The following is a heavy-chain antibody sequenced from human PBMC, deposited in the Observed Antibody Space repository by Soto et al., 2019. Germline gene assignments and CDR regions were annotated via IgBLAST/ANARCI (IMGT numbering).Heavy chain of an antibody. J-gene: IGHJ4*02. CDR3: ARTTFYDIFTAYYSHFDY. CDR1: GGSISSGSFY. CDR2: ISDSGSS. Sequence: QVQLQESGPGLVKPSQTLTLTCTVSGGSISSGSFYWSWIRQHPGKGLEWIGHISDSGSSYYNPSLESRVTISVDTSKNPFSLKLSAVTAADTAVYVWARTTFYDIFTAYYSHFDYWGQGTLVTVSS. D-gene: IGHD3-9*01. V-gene: IGHV4-31*03.